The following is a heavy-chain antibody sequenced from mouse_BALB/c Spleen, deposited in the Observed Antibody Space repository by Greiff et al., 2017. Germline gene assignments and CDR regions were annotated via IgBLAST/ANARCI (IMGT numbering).Heavy chain of an antibody. CDR1: GDSITSGY. V-gene: IGHV3-8*02. CDR3: ANYGSTLDYFDY. D-gene: IGHD1-1*01. Sequence: EVMLVESGPSLVKPSQTLSLTCSVTGDSITSGYWNWIRKFPGNKLEYMGYISYSGSTYYNPSLKSRISITRDTSKNQYYLQLNSVTTEDTATYYCANYGSTLDYFDYWGQGTTLTVSS. CDR2: ISYSGST. J-gene: IGHJ2*01.